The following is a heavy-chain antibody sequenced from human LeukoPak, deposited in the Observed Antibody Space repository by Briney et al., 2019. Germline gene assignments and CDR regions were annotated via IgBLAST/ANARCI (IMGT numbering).Heavy chain of an antibody. D-gene: IGHD3-10*01. CDR3: ARRDYYGSGSSKAPRDWFDP. J-gene: IGHJ5*02. CDR2: INHSGST. CDR1: GGSFSGYY. Sequence: PSETLSLTCAVYGGSFSGYYWSWIRQPPGKGLEWIGEINHSGSTNYNPSLKSRVTITVDTSKNQSSLKLSSVTAADTAVYYCARRDYYGSGSSKAPRDWFDPWGQGTLVTVSS. V-gene: IGHV4-34*01.